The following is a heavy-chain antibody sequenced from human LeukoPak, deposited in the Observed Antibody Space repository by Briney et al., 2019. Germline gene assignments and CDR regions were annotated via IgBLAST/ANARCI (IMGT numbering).Heavy chain of an antibody. CDR2: ISSSSSYI. CDR1: GFTLSSYS. V-gene: IGHV3-21*01. CDR3: AREVRLNNWFDP. Sequence: GGSLRLSCAASGFTLSSYSMNWVRQAPGKGLEGVSSISSSSSYIYYADSVKGRFTISRDNAKNSLYLQMNSLRAEDTAVYYCAREVRLNNWFDPWGQGTLVTVSS. D-gene: IGHD1-1*01. J-gene: IGHJ5*02.